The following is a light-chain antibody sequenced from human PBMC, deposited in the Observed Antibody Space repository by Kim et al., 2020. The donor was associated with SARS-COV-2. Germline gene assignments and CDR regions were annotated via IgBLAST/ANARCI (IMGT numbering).Light chain of an antibody. CDR1: QSVSRY. V-gene: IGKV3-11*01. J-gene: IGKJ4*01. Sequence: LSPGERATRSCRASQSVSRYLAWYQQKPGQAPRLLIYDASNRATDIPARFSGSGSGTDFTLTISSLEPEDFAVYYCQQRGNWPLTFGGGTKVDIK. CDR2: DAS. CDR3: QQRGNWPLT.